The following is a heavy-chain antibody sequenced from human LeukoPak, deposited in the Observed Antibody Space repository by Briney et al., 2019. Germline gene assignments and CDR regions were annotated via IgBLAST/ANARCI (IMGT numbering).Heavy chain of an antibody. V-gene: IGHV4-31*03. CDR1: GGSISSGGYY. Sequence: SETLSLTYTVSGGSISSGGYYWSWIRQHPGKGLEWIGYIYYSGSTYYNPSLKSRVTISVDTSKNQFSLELSSVTAADTAVYYCARGSRQPYYDSSGYLPWGQGTLVTVSS. CDR3: ARGSRQPYYDSSGYLP. CDR2: IYYSGST. D-gene: IGHD3-22*01. J-gene: IGHJ5*02.